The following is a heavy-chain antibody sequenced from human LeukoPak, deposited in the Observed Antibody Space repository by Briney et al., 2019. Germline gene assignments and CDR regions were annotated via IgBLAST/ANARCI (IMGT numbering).Heavy chain of an antibody. CDR1: GFTVRTTY. CDR2: LYSGGGA. Sequence: GGSLRLSCAASGFTVRTTYMTWVRQAPGKGLEWVSVLYSGGGAYYADSVKGRFTISRLNSNNTVYLQMNTLRPEDTAVYYCARSVTTAFYWFFDLWGRGALVTVSS. D-gene: IGHD4-17*01. CDR3: ARSVTTAFYWFFDL. J-gene: IGHJ2*01. V-gene: IGHV3-53*04.